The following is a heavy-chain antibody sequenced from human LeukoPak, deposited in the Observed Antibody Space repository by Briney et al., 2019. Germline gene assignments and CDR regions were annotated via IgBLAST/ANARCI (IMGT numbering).Heavy chain of an antibody. CDR1: GGSISSFY. Sequence: SETPSLTRTVSGGSISSFYWSWIRQPPGKGLEWIGEINHSGSTNYNPSLKSRVTISVDTSKNQFSLKLSSVTAADTAVYYCARAPWIQLWLPGYYYYGMDVWGQGTTVTVSS. J-gene: IGHJ6*02. CDR3: ARAPWIQLWLPGYYYYGMDV. D-gene: IGHD5-18*01. CDR2: INHSGST. V-gene: IGHV4-34*01.